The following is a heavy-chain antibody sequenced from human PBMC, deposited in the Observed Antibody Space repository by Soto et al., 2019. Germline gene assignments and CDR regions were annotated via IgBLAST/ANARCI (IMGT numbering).Heavy chain of an antibody. Sequence: PGGSLRLSCAASGFTFSSYWMSWVRQAPGKGLEWVANIKQDGSEKYYVDSVKGRFTISRDNAKNSLYLQMNSLRAEDTAVYYCARDWDSWSGYHTHYYYGMDVWGQGTTVTVYS. V-gene: IGHV3-7*03. J-gene: IGHJ6*02. CDR1: GFTFSSYW. D-gene: IGHD3-3*01. CDR3: ARDWDSWSGYHTHYYYGMDV. CDR2: IKQDGSEK.